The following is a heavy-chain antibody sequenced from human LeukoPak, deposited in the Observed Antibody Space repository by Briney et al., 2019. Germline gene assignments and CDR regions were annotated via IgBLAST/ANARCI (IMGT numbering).Heavy chain of an antibody. CDR2: IRYDGSNK. CDR3: AKETQGAFDI. V-gene: IGHV3-30*02. Sequence: GGSLRLSCAASGYTFSSYGMHWVRQAPGKGLEWVAFIRYDGSNKYYADSVKGRFTISRDNSKNSLYLQMNSLRAEDMALYYCAKETQGAFDIWGQGTMVTVSS. CDR1: GYTFSSYG. J-gene: IGHJ3*02.